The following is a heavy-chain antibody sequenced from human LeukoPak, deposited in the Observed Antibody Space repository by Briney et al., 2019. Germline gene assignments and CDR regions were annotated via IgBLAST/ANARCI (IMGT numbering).Heavy chain of an antibody. J-gene: IGHJ4*02. D-gene: IGHD4-17*01. V-gene: IGHV3-64D*06. CDR3: VKALTTVTTAFDY. Sequence: PGGSLRLSCAASGFTFSSYSMNWVRQAPGKGLEYVSAISSNGGSTYYAGSVKGRFTISRDNSKNTLYLQMSSLRAEDTAVYYCVKALTTVTTAFDYWGQGTLVTVSS. CDR1: GFTFSSYS. CDR2: ISSNGGST.